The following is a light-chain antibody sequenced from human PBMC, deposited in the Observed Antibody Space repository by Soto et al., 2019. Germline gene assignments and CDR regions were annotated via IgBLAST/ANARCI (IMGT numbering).Light chain of an antibody. CDR1: SSDVGGHDF. CDR3: SSYTNPNDFYV. CDR2: GVR. Sequence: QSALTQPPSASGSPGQSVTISCTGTSSDVGGHDFVSWYQQHPGRAPKLMIYGVRKRPSGVPDRFSGSKSGNTASLTVSGLQAEDAADYYCSSYTNPNDFYVFGTGTKLTVL. V-gene: IGLV2-8*01. J-gene: IGLJ1*01.